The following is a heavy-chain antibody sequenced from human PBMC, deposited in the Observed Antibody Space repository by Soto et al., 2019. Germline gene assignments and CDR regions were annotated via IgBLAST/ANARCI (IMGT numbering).Heavy chain of an antibody. Sequence: SETLSLTCTVSGGSISSYYWSWIRQPPGKGLEWIGYIYYSGSTNYNPSLKSRVTISVDTSKNMLYLQMQSLRDEDTARYFCANKRWDVYADNGSRYSHYGMDVWGQGTTVTVSS. CDR2: IYYSGST. CDR3: ANKRWDVYADNGSRYSHYGMDV. V-gene: IGHV4-59*08. D-gene: IGHD2-15*01. J-gene: IGHJ6*02. CDR1: GGSISSYY.